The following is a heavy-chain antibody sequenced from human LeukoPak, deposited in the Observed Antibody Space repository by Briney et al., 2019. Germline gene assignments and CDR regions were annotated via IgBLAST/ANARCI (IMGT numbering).Heavy chain of an antibody. CDR2: IYYSGST. CDR1: GGSISSYY. V-gene: IGHV4-59*01. CDR3: ARAPAMVRGVAFSYYFDY. D-gene: IGHD3-10*01. Sequence: PSETLSLTCTVSGGSISSYYWSWIRQPPGKGLEWIGYIYYSGSTNYNPSLKSRVTISVDTSKNQFSLKLSSVTAADTAVYYCARAPAMVRGVAFSYYFDYWGQGTLVTVPS. J-gene: IGHJ4*02.